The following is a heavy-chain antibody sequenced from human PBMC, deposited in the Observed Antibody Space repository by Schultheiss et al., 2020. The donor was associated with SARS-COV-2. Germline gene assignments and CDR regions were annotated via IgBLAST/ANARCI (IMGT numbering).Heavy chain of an antibody. CDR3: ARVPAGAYYSHLYFYGMDV. CDR1: GYTFTSYY. CDR2: INPSGGST. D-gene: IGHD3-22*01. J-gene: IGHJ6*02. Sequence: ASVKVSCKASGYTFTSYYMHWVRQAPGQGLEWMGIINPSGGSTSYAQKFQGRVTITADKSTSTAYMELSSLRSDDTAVYYCARVPAGAYYSHLYFYGMDVWGQGTTVTVSS. V-gene: IGHV1-46*01.